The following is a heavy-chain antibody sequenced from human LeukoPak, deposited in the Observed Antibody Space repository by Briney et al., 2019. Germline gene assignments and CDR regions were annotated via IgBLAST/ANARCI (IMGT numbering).Heavy chain of an antibody. V-gene: IGHV5-51*01. J-gene: IGHJ4*02. D-gene: IGHD3-22*01. CDR2: IYPGDSDT. Sequence: ESLKISFKGSGYSFTTYWIGWVRQMPGKGLELMGIIYPGDSDTRYSPSFQGQVTISADKSISTAYLQWSSLKASDTAMYYCARQFRDSSGYYSYYFDYWGQGTLVTVSS. CDR3: ARQFRDSSGYYSYYFDY. CDR1: GYSFTTYW.